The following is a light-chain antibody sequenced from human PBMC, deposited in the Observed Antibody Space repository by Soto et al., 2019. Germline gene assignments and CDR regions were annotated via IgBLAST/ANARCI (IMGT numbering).Light chain of an antibody. Sequence: AIRMTQSPSSLSASTGDRVTITCRASQGISSYLAWYQQKPGKAPKLLIYAASTLQSGVPSRFSRSGSGTYFTLTISCLQSEDFATYYCPQYYSYPRTFGPGTKVDIK. V-gene: IGKV1-8*01. J-gene: IGKJ3*01. CDR1: QGISSY. CDR3: PQYYSYPRT. CDR2: AAS.